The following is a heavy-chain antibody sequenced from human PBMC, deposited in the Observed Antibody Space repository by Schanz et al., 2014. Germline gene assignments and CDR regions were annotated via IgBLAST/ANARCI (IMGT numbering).Heavy chain of an antibody. D-gene: IGHD2-8*01. CDR3: ARGGCTNGLCYYYYGMDV. CDR2: ISYDGSDK. J-gene: IGHJ6*02. V-gene: IGHV3-30*04. Sequence: QVQLVDSGGGVVQPGRSLRLSCAASGFKFSIYAMHWVRQAPGKGLEWVAVISYDGSDKFYADSVKGRFTISRDNARNSLYLQMNNLRVEDTAVYYCARGGCTNGLCYYYYGMDVWGQGTTVTVSS. CDR1: GFKFSIYA.